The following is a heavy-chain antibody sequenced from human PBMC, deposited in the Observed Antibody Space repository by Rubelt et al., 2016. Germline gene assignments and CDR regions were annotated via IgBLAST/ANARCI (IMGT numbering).Heavy chain of an antibody. CDR2: ICYSGST. J-gene: IGHJ4*02. CDR3: ARLSSGWYYFDY. Sequence: QLQLQESGPGLVKPSETLSLTCTVSGGSISSSSYYWGWIRQPPGKGLEWIGRICYSGSTYFNPSLKSRVTISVDTSKNQFSLKLSSVTAADTAVYYCARLSSGWYYFDYWGQGTLVTVSS. D-gene: IGHD6-19*01. CDR1: GGSISSSSYY. V-gene: IGHV4-39*01.